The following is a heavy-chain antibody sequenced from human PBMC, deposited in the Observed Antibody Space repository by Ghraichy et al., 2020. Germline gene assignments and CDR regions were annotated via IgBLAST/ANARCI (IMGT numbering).Heavy chain of an antibody. CDR2: ISAYNGDT. CDR3: ARAPHCSSTSCYSKQFDY. Sequence: ASVKVSCKASGYTFTSYGINWVRQAPGQGPEWMGWISAYNGDTNYAQILQGRVTMTTDTSTSTAYMELRSLRSDDTAVYYCARAPHCSSTSCYSKQFDYWGQGTLVTVSS. V-gene: IGHV1-18*01. J-gene: IGHJ4*02. CDR1: GYTFTSYG. D-gene: IGHD2-2*01.